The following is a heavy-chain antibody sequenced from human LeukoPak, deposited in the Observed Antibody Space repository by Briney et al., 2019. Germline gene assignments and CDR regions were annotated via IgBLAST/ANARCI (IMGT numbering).Heavy chain of an antibody. V-gene: IGHV3-21*01. CDR1: GFTFSTSG. J-gene: IGHJ4*02. CDR2: ISPTGGAI. CDR3: ASGTRERGFAS. D-gene: IGHD1-1*01. Sequence: PGGSLRLSCAASGFTFSTSGRNWVRQAPGRGLEWVSSISPTGGAIFYADSVRGRFTISRGSAKSSLFLQMNSLKAEDTALYFCASGTRERGFASWGQGTLVTVSS.